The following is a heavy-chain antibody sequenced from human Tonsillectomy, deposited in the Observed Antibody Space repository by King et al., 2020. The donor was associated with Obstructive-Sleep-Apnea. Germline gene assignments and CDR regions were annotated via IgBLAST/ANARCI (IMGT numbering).Heavy chain of an antibody. CDR3: TTDPRD. D-gene: IGHD3-10*01. CDR1: GFTFSKTW. V-gene: IGHV3-15*01. J-gene: IGHJ4*02. Sequence: VQLVESGGGLVKPGGSLRLSCEASGFTFSKTWRSWVRQAPGKGLEGIGRIKSKNEGGTIDYAAPVKGRVIISRDDSESTVYLQMNSLKTEDTAVYYCTTDPRDWGQGTLVTVSA. CDR2: IKSKNEGGTI.